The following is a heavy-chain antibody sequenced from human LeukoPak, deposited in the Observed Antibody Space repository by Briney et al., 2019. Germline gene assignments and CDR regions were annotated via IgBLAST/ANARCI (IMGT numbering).Heavy chain of an antibody. CDR1: GFTFSSYN. D-gene: IGHD4-17*01. CDR2: ISSSSSYI. V-gene: IGHV3-21*01. J-gene: IGHJ4*02. Sequence: GGSLRLSCAASGFTFSSYNINWVRQAPGKGLEWVSSISSSSSYIYYADSVKGRFTISRDNAKNSLYLQMNSLRAEDTAVYYCARQSYLPYGDYEVDYFDYWGQGTLVTVSS. CDR3: ARQSYLPYGDYEVDYFDY.